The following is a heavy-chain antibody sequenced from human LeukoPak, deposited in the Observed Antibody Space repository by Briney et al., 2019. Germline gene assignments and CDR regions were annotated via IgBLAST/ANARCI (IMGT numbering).Heavy chain of an antibody. J-gene: IGHJ4*02. Sequence: SETLSLTCTVSGGSISSGGYYWSWIRQPPGKGLEWIGYIYHSGSTYYNPSLKSRVTISVDRSKNQFSLKLSSVTAADTAVYYCARYSGSGYGMFYFDXXXXGTLVTVSS. CDR3: ARYSGSGYGMFYFDX. CDR1: GGSISSGGYY. CDR2: IYHSGST. V-gene: IGHV4-30-2*01. D-gene: IGHD5-12*01.